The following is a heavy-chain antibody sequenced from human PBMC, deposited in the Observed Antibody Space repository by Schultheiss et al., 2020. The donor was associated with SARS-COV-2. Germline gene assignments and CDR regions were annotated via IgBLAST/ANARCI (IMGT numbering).Heavy chain of an antibody. Sequence: GGSLRLSCAASGFTFSSYSMNWVRQAPGKGLEWVSSISSSSSYIYYADSVKGRFTISRDNSKNTLYLQMNSLRAEDTAVYYCAKDVYDYVWGSYRDFDYWGQGTLVTVSS. D-gene: IGHD3-16*02. V-gene: IGHV3-21*04. J-gene: IGHJ4*02. CDR1: GFTFSSYS. CDR3: AKDVYDYVWGSYRDFDY. CDR2: ISSSSSYI.